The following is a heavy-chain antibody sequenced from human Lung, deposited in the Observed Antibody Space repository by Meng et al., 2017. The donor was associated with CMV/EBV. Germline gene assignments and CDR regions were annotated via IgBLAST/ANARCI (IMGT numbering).Heavy chain of an antibody. D-gene: IGHD3-16*01. CDR2: INHSGST. V-gene: IGHV4-34*01. CDR3: AGEQGAF. CDR1: GGSFSGYY. J-gene: IGHJ4*02. Sequence: ESLKISCAVYGGSFSGYYWSWIRQPPGKGLEWIGEINHSGSTNYNPSLKSRVTISVDTSKNQFSLKLSSVTAADTAVYYCAGEQGAFWGQGTLVNGYS.